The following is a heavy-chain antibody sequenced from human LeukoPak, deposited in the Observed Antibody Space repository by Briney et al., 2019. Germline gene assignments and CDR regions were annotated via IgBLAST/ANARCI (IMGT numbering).Heavy chain of an antibody. J-gene: IGHJ4*02. CDR2: INHSGST. D-gene: IGHD3-22*01. CDR1: GFTFSSYS. V-gene: IGHV4-34*01. Sequence: GSLRLSCAASGFTFSSYSMNWVRQPPGKGLEWIGEINHSGSTNYNPSLKSRVTISVDTSKNQFSLKLSSVTAADTAVYYCARGTYYYDSSGYYNGKPFDYWGQGTLVTVSS. CDR3: ARGTYYYDSSGYYNGKPFDY.